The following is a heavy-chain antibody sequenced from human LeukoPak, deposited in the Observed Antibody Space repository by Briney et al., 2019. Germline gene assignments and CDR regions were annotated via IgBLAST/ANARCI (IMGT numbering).Heavy chain of an antibody. CDR1: GGAISSYY. J-gene: IGHJ4*02. V-gene: IGHV4-59*01. CDR3: ARGSGDYGDLDY. CDR2: IYYSGST. D-gene: IGHD4-17*01. Sequence: SETLSLTCTVSGGAISSYYWSWIRQPPGKGLEWIGYIYYSGSTNYTPSLKSRVTISVDTSKNQFSLKLSSVTAADTAVYYCARGSGDYGDLDYWGQGTLVTVSS.